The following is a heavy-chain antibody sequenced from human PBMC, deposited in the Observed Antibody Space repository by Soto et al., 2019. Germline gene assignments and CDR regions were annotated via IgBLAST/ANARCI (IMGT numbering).Heavy chain of an antibody. J-gene: IGHJ4*02. V-gene: IGHV3-48*04. CDR2: IFASSATI. Sequence: PGGSLRLSCVASGFTFSSYSMVWVRQAPGKGLEWVSYIFASSATIYYADSVKGRFTVSRDNAKNSLFLLMNSLRAEDTAVYYCARDYSSYGPFDYWGQGTLVTVSS. CDR1: GFTFSSYS. CDR3: ARDYSSYGPFDY. D-gene: IGHD5-18*01.